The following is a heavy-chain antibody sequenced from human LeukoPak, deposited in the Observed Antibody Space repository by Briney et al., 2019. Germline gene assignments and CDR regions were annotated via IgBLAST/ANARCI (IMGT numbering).Heavy chain of an antibody. J-gene: IGHJ3*02. V-gene: IGHV4-30-2*05. CDR1: SVSISSSGYS. CDR2: IYHGGST. CDR3: ARGKLSTAMVTYSGAFDI. Sequence: SETLSLTCTVSSVSISSSGYSWSWIRQPPGKGLEWIGYIYHGGSTYYNPSLKSRVTISVDTSKNQFSLKLSSVTAADTAVYYCARGKLSTAMVTYSGAFDIWGQGTMVTVSS. D-gene: IGHD5-18*01.